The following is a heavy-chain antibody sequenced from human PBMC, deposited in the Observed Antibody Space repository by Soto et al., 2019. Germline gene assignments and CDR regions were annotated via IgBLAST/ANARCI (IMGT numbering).Heavy chain of an antibody. D-gene: IGHD4-17*01. CDR2: ISAYNGNT. CDR3: VRDFFAPPGTTVTTFAVDY. Sequence: ASVKVSCKASGYTFTSYGISWVRQAPGQGLEWMGWISAYNGNTNYAQKLQGRVTMTTDTSTSTAYMELRSLRSDDTAVYYCVRDFFAPPGTTVTTFAVDYWGQGTLVTVSS. CDR1: GYTFTSYG. J-gene: IGHJ4*02. V-gene: IGHV1-18*01.